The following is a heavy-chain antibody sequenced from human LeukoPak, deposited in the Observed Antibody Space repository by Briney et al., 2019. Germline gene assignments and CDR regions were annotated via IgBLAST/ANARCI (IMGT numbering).Heavy chain of an antibody. Sequence: GGSLRLSCAASGLTFRTYGFHWVRRAPGKGLEWVAVIWYDGSKEYYTDSVQGRFTISKDNSKNAVYLQMDSRRADDTALYYCARDIQVGTFDVWGQGTMVTVSS. J-gene: IGHJ3*01. CDR2: IWYDGSKE. CDR1: GLTFRTYG. CDR3: ARDIQVGTFDV. D-gene: IGHD1-1*01. V-gene: IGHV3-33*01.